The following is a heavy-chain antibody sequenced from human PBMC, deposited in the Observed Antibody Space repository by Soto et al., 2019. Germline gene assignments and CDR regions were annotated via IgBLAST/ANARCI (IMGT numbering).Heavy chain of an antibody. V-gene: IGHV3-23*01. CDR2: ISGSGGST. Sequence: GGSLRLSCAASGFTFSSYALSWVRQAPGKGLEWVSAISGSGGSTYYADSVKGRFTISRDNSKHTLYLQMNSLRAEDTAVYYCAKAGARGYSYANHPEKYYFDYGGQGTLVTVSS. CDR3: AKAGARGYSYANHPEKYYFDY. CDR1: GFTFSSYA. D-gene: IGHD5-18*01. J-gene: IGHJ4*02.